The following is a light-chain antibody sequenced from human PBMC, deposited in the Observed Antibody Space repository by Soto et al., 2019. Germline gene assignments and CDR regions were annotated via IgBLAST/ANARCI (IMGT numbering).Light chain of an antibody. Sequence: QSVLTQPPSVSGAPGQRVTISCTGSSSNIGAGHGVQWYQQLPGMAPKLLIYENNFRPSGVPVRFSGSKSGASASLAITGLWAVAEGDYYCQSYDSDLTVVFGGGTKLTVL. CDR3: QSYDSDLTVV. V-gene: IGLV1-40*01. CDR2: ENN. CDR1: SSNIGAGHG. J-gene: IGLJ2*01.